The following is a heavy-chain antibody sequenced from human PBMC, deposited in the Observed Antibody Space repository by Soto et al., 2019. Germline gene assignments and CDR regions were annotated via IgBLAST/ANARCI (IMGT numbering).Heavy chain of an antibody. CDR2: INPNSGAT. D-gene: IGHD3-16*01. Sequence: ASVKVSCKASGYTFTGYFIHWVRQAPGQGLEWMGWINPNSGATKYAQKFQGRVTMTRDTSIRTAYMELSSLSSDDTAVYYCARGGGTTLAPLPWGQGTPVTV. CDR1: GYTFTGYF. V-gene: IGHV1-2*02. J-gene: IGHJ5*02. CDR3: ARGGGTTLAPLP.